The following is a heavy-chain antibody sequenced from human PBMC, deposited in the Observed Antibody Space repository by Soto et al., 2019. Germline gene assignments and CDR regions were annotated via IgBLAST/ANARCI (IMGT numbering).Heavy chain of an antibody. CDR3: ARGYSSSSGRGSLLDY. CDR1: GYSISSGFY. J-gene: IGHJ4*02. V-gene: IGHV4-38-2*01. Sequence: SETLSLTCVVSGYSISSGFYWGWIRQSPGKGLEWIGNIHHTGSTYYNPSLKSRVTISVDTSKSQFSLNLSSVTAADTALYYCARGYSSSSGRGSLLDYWGQGTLVTVPS. D-gene: IGHD6-6*01. CDR2: IHHTGST.